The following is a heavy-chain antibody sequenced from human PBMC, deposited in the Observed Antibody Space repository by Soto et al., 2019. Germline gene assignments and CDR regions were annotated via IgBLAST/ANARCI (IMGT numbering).Heavy chain of an antibody. J-gene: IGHJ4*02. D-gene: IGHD3-9*01. CDR1: GFAFDRTT. Sequence: PGGSLRLSCTASGFAFDRTTMHWARQAPGKGLEWVSFINGGGDSAYYADSVKGRFTMSRENRKNSLYLQMNSLRIEDTAVYYCIKDRDWSFEYWGQGTPVTSPQ. CDR2: INGGGDSA. V-gene: IGHV3-43*01. CDR3: IKDRDWSFEY.